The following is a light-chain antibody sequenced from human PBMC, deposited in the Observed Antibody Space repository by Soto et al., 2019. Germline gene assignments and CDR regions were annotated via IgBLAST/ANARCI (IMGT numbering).Light chain of an antibody. CDR3: SSYTSTNFVI. CDR1: SSDIGVYKY. Sequence: QSALTQPASVSGSPGQSITISCTGSSSDIGVYKYVSWYKQHPGKAPKLMIYDVSNRPSGVSNRFSGSKSGNTASLTISGLQAEDEADYYCSSYTSTNFVIFGGGTKVTVL. CDR2: DVS. J-gene: IGLJ2*01. V-gene: IGLV2-14*01.